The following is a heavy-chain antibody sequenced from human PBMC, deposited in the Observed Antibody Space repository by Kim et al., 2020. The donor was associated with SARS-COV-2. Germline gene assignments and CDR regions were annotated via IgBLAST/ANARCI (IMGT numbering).Heavy chain of an antibody. D-gene: IGHD3-9*01. V-gene: IGHV5-51*01. CDR3: ARGGLGGYFDCLDY. Sequence: YSPSVQGQVTISADKSISTAYLQWSSLKASDTAMYYCARGGLGGYFDCLDYWGQGTLVTVSS. J-gene: IGHJ4*02.